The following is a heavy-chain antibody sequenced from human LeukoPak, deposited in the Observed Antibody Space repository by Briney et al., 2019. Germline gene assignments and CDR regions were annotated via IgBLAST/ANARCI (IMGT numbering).Heavy chain of an antibody. CDR1: GFTFSTYW. Sequence: GGSLRLSCAASGFTFSTYWTTWVRQAPGKGREGVANIKLDGSEKYYVDSVRGRFTISRDNAKNSLYLQMNSLRAEDTAVYYCARGLWYSRYWGQGALVTVSS. D-gene: IGHD1-1*01. J-gene: IGHJ4*02. V-gene: IGHV3-7*04. CDR3: ARGLWYSRY. CDR2: IKLDGSEK.